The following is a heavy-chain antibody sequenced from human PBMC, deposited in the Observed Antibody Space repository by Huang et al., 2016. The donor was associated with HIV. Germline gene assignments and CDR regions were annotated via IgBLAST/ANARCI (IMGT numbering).Heavy chain of an antibody. D-gene: IGHD6-6*01. Sequence: QVQLVQSGAEVKKPGSSVKVSCKASGGTFSTYASSWVRPAPGQGLEWMGGIDPILGTANYAQKFQGTVTITADEFTSTAYMELSSLRSEDTALYYCARGRTRSSLYDSYYGLDVWGQGTTVTVSS. CDR2: IDPILGTA. CDR3: ARGRTRSSLYDSYYGLDV. V-gene: IGHV1-69*01. CDR1: GGTFSTYA. J-gene: IGHJ6*02.